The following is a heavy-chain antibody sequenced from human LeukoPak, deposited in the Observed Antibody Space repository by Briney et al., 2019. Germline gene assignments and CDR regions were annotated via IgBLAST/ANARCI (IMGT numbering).Heavy chain of an antibody. D-gene: IGHD3-22*01. CDR3: AKDRGRYYDSSGHYWGYYFGS. V-gene: IGHV3-21*04. CDR1: GFTLSSYS. J-gene: IGHJ4*02. Sequence: PGGSLRLSCAGSGFTLSSYSINWVRQAPGKGLEWVSSISSSSSYIYYADSVKGRFTISRGNSKNTLYLQMSSLRVEDTAVYYCAKDRGRYYDSSGHYWGYYFGSWGQGILVTVST. CDR2: ISSSSSYI.